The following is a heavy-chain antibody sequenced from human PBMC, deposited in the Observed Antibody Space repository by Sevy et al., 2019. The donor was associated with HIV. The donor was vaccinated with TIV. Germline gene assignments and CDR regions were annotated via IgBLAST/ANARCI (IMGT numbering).Heavy chain of an antibody. CDR3: AKVGDSSGYYHPFDY. D-gene: IGHD3-22*01. CDR1: GFTFSSYG. Sequence: GGSLRLSCAASGFTFSSYGMHWVRQAPGKGLEWVAVISYDGSNKYYADSVKGRFTISRDNSKNTLYLQMNSLRAEDTAGYYCAKVGDSSGYYHPFDYWGQGTLVTVSS. J-gene: IGHJ4*02. CDR2: ISYDGSNK. V-gene: IGHV3-30*18.